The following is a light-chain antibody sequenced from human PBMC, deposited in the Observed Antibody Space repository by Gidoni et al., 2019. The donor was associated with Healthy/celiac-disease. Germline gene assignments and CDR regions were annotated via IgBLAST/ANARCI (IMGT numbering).Light chain of an antibody. CDR3: NSRDSSGNPHVV. CDR1: SLRSYY. V-gene: IGLV3-19*01. J-gene: IGLJ2*01. Sequence: SELTQYPAVSVALGQTVRITCQGASLRSYYASWYQQKPGQAPVLVIYGKNNRPSGIPDRFSGSSSGNTASLTITGAQAEDEADYYCNSRDSSGNPHVVFGGGTKLTVL. CDR2: GKN.